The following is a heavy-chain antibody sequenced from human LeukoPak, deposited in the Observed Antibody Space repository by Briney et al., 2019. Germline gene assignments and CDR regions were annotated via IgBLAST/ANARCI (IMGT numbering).Heavy chain of an antibody. V-gene: IGHV4-59*12. CDR1: GGSINKYY. Sequence: PSETLSLTCTVSGGSINKYYWSWIRQSPGKGLEWLGYVHDSAGTIYNPSLKSRVTISVDTSKNQFSLKLSSVTAADTAVYYCARRMRRPLDWFDPWGQGTLVTVSS. D-gene: IGHD2-8*01. CDR3: ARRMRRPLDWFDP. J-gene: IGHJ5*02. CDR2: VHDSAGT.